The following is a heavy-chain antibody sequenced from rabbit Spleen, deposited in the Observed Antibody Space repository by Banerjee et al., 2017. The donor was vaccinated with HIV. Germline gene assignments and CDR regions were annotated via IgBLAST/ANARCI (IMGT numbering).Heavy chain of an antibody. D-gene: IGHD6-1*01. CDR3: ARESSYTTYGGYGYAARYCGMDL. J-gene: IGHJ6*01. CDR1: GFDFSSNA. V-gene: IGHV1S47*01. Sequence: QEQLVESGGGLVQPEGSLTLTCKASGFDFSSNAMCWVRQAPGKGPEWIACIANGDGSTYYASCVNGRFSISRSTSLNTVTLQMTSLAAADTATYFCARESSYTTYGGYGYAARYCGMDLWGPGTLVTVS. CDR2: IANGDGST.